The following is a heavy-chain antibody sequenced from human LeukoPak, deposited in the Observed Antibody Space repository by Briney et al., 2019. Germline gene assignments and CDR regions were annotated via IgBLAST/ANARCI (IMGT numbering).Heavy chain of an antibody. Sequence: SETLSLTCTVSGGSISSGGYYWSWIRQHPGKGLEWIGYIYYSGSTNYNPSLKSRVTISVDTSKNQFSLKLSSVTAADTAVYYCARDNWNYGSSMDVWGQGTTVTVSS. V-gene: IGHV4-61*08. CDR2: IYYSGST. CDR3: ARDNWNYGSSMDV. CDR1: GGSISSGGYY. J-gene: IGHJ6*02. D-gene: IGHD1-7*01.